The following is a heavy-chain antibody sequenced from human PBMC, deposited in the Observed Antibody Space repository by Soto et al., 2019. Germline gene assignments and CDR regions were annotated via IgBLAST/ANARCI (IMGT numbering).Heavy chain of an antibody. V-gene: IGHV3-53*01. D-gene: IGHD4-4*01. CDR3: ARNGWGMATVGM. CDR2: IYSGGGT. CDR1: GFTVSNNY. J-gene: IGHJ4*02. Sequence: EVQLVESGGGLVQPGGSLRLSCAASGFTVSNNYMIWFRLPPEKGLEWVSLIYSGGGTYYADSVKGRFTISRDSSKNTLYLQMNSLRIEDTAVYYCARNGWGMATVGMWGPGTLVTVSS.